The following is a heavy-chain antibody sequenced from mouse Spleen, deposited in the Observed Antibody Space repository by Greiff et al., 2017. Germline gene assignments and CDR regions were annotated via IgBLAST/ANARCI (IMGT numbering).Heavy chain of an antibody. V-gene: IGHV5-6*01. J-gene: IGHJ4*01. CDR3: ARHKGGNAMDY. Sequence: EVHLVESGGDLVKPGGSLKLSCAASGFTFSSYGMSWVRQTPDKRLEWVATISSGGSYTYYPDSVKGRFTISRDNAKNTLYLQMSSLKSEDTAMYYCARHKGGNAMDYWGQGTSVTVSS. CDR2: ISSGGSYT. CDR1: GFTFSSYG.